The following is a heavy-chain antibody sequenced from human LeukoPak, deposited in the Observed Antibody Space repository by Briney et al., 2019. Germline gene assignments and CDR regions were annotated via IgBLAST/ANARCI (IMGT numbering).Heavy chain of an antibody. V-gene: IGHV4-34*01. CDR1: GGSFSGFY. CDR3: ARGGRYCTNNVCPPWFDP. Sequence: SETLSLTCSVYGGSFSGFYWNWIRQPPGKGLEWIGEINHSGSTHYSPSLKSRLSISVDPSKNQFSLKLSSVTAADTAVYYCARGGRYCTNNVCPPWFDPWGQGALVTVSS. J-gene: IGHJ5*02. D-gene: IGHD2-8*01. CDR2: INHSGST.